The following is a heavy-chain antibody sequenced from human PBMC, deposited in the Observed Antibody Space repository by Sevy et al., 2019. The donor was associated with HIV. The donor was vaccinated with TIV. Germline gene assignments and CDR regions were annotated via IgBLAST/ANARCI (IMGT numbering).Heavy chain of an antibody. J-gene: IGHJ1*01. D-gene: IGHD6-19*01. CDR1: GFTFRDFW. CDR2: INLDGRGT. CDR3: VRGTSGWEGVEL. Sequence: GGSLRLSCAASGFTFRDFWMHWVRQAPGKGPVWVSRINLDGRGTAYVDPVKGRFTISRDNAKSTLYLEMNSPRVEDTAGYLWVRGTSGWEGVELWGPGNLVTVSS. V-gene: IGHV3-74*03.